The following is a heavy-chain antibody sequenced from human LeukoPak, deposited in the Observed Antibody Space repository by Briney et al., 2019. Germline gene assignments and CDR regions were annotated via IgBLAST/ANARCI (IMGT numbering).Heavy chain of an antibody. CDR3: AKEYQAAIDY. J-gene: IGHJ4*02. CDR2: ISSTSAYT. Sequence: GGSLRLSCAASGLTFSSYAMSWVRQAPGKGLEWVSRISSTSAYTSYAGSVKGRFTISRDNSKSTLCLQMNSLRAEDTAVYYCAKEYQAAIDYWGQGTLVTVSS. CDR1: GLTFSSYA. D-gene: IGHD2-2*01. V-gene: IGHV3-23*01.